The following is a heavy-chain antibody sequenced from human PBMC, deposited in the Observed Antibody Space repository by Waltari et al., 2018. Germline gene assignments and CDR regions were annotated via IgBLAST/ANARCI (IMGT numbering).Heavy chain of an antibody. CDR1: GGSFSGYY. D-gene: IGHD3-22*01. Sequence: QVQLQQWGAGLLKPSETLSLTCAVYGGSFSGYYWSWIRQPPGKGLGWIGENNHRGSTNYNPSLKSLVTISVDTSKNQCSLRLSSVTAADTAVYYCARQQSYYDSSGYYRPYNWFDPWGQGTLVTVSS. CDR2: NNHRGST. CDR3: ARQQSYYDSSGYYRPYNWFDP. J-gene: IGHJ5*02. V-gene: IGHV4-34*01.